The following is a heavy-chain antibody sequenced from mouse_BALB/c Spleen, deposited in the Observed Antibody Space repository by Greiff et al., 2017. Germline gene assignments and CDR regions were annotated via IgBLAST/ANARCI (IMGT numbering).Heavy chain of an antibody. CDR1: GYSITSGYY. CDR2: ISYDGSN. V-gene: IGHV3-6*02. Sequence: EVQLQESGPGLVKPSQSLSLTCSVTGYSITSGYYWNWIRQFPGNTLEWMGYISYDGSNNYNPSLKDRISITRDTSKNQFFLKLNSVTTEDTATYYCAREGDGSSYFDYWGQGTTRTVSS. D-gene: IGHD1-1*01. CDR3: AREGDGSSYFDY. J-gene: IGHJ2*01.